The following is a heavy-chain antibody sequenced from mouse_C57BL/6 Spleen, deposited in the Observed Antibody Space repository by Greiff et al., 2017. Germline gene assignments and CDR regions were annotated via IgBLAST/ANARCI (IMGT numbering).Heavy chain of an antibody. J-gene: IGHJ4*01. Sequence: QVHVKQSGAELVRPWASVSLTCKASGYTFTDYEMHWVKQTPVHGLEWIGAIYPETGGTAYNQKFKGKAILTADKSSRTTYMELRRLTSEASAVYYCTREGWDVDCAMDYWGQGTSVTVSS. CDR2: IYPETGGT. V-gene: IGHV1-15*01. D-gene: IGHD3-3*01. CDR1: GYTFTDYE. CDR3: TREGWDVDCAMDY.